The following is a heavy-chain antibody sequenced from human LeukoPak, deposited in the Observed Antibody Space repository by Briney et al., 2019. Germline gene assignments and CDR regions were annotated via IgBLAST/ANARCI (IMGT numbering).Heavy chain of an antibody. D-gene: IGHD6-19*01. CDR1: GYIFTGYY. V-gene: IGHV1-2*06. CDR2: INPNSGGT. Sequence: GASVKVSCKASGYIFTGYYMHWVRQAPGQGLEWVGRINPNSGGTNYAQKFQGRVTMTRDTSISTTYMELSRLRSDDTAVYYCVRDTVADSDYWGQGTLVTVSS. J-gene: IGHJ4*02. CDR3: VRDTVADSDY.